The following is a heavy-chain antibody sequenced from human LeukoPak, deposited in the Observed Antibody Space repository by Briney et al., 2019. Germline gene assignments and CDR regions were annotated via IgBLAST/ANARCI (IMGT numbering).Heavy chain of an antibody. Sequence: SETLSLTCTVSGGSISSSSYYWGWIRQPPGKGLEWIGSIYYSGSTYYNPSLKSRVTISVDTSKNQFSLKLSSVTAAVTAVYYCARFPPTDAFNIWGQGTMVTVSS. V-gene: IGHV4-39*01. J-gene: IGHJ3*02. CDR2: IYYSGST. CDR3: ARFPPTDAFNI. CDR1: GGSISSSSYY.